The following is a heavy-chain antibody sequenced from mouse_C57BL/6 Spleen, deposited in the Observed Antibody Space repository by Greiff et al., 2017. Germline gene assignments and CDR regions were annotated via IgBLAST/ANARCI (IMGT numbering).Heavy chain of an antibody. D-gene: IGHD2-3*01. CDR2: IDPSDSYT. V-gene: IGHV1-50*01. CDR3: ARGMVIYDGYDGGDY. CDR1: GYTFTSYW. Sequence: VQLQQPGAELVKPGASVKLSCKASGYTFTSYWMQWVKQRPGQGLEWIGEIDPSDSYTNYNQKFKGKATLTVDTSSSTAYIQLSNLTSEDSAVYYWARGMVIYDGYDGGDYWGKGTSHTVST. J-gene: IGHJ2*02.